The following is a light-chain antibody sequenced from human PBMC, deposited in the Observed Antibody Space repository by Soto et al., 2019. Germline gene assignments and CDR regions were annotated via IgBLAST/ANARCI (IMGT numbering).Light chain of an antibody. Sequence: DIQMTQSPSSLSASVGGRVTITCRASQNIGSNLNWYQQTPGKAPKLLIYIASSLQTGVTSRFSGSGAGTDFTLTINSLQPEDFATYYCQQSDRTPLTFGPGTKVDF. CDR1: QNIGSN. CDR3: QQSDRTPLT. J-gene: IGKJ3*01. CDR2: IAS. V-gene: IGKV1-39*01.